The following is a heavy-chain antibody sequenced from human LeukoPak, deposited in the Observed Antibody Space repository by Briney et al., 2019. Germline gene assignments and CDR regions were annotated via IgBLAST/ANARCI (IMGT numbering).Heavy chain of an antibody. CDR1: GGSISSSSYY. J-gene: IGHJ5*02. V-gene: IGHV4-39*01. CDR2: IYYSGST. Sequence: RSETLSLTCTVSGGSISSSSYYWGWIRQPPGKGLEWIGSIYYSGSTYYNPSLKSRVTISVDTSKNQFSLKLNSVTAADTAVYYCARVPYYDFWSGFDPWGQGTLVTVSS. D-gene: IGHD3-3*01. CDR3: ARVPYYDFWSGFDP.